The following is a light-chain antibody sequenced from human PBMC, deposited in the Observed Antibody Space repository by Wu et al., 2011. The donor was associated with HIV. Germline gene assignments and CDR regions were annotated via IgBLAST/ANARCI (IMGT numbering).Light chain of an antibody. J-gene: IGKJ1*01. V-gene: IGKV3-20*01. CDR1: QTISSSY. Sequence: RAGQTISSSYLAWYQQKPGQGSQAPHLWCIRQGQRHPRQVSGSGSGTDFTLTISSLQPDDVATYHCQQSSTYTWTFGQGTKVEIK. CDR2: CI. CDR3: QQSSTYTWT.